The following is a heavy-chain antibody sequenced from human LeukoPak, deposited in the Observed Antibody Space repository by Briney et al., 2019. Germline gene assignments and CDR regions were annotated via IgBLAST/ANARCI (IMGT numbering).Heavy chain of an antibody. CDR3: TTDSSPDF. Sequence: GGSLRLSCAASGFTFSIYAMHWVRQAPGKGLEWVAGIPYDGSSKYYADSVRGRFTISRDNSKNTLYLQMNSLRVQDTAVYYCTTDSSPDFWGQGTLVTISS. V-gene: IGHV3-30-3*01. CDR2: IPYDGSSK. J-gene: IGHJ4*02. CDR1: GFTFSIYA.